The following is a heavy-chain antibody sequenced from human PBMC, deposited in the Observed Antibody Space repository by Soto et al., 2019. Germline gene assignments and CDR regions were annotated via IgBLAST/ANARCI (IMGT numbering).Heavy chain of an antibody. CDR3: ARDSGHCSSTSCFFPSDYGMDV. CDR2: ISYSGST. V-gene: IGHV4-59*12. D-gene: IGHD2-2*01. Sequence: SETLSLTCTVSDGSISSYYWSWIRQPPGKGLECIGYISYSGSTKYNPSLKNRVTISVDTSKNQFSLKLSSVTAADTAVYYCARDSGHCSSTSCFFPSDYGMDVWGQGTTVTVSS. J-gene: IGHJ6*02. CDR1: DGSISSYY.